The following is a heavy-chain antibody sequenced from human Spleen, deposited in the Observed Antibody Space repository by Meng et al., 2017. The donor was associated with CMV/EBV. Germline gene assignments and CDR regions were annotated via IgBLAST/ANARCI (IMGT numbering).Heavy chain of an antibody. CDR3: AREYCSGGRCYEPLGGMDV. V-gene: IGHV3-23*01. Sequence: GGSLRLSCSASGFTFNTYAMNWVRQAPGKGLEWVTGISGSGGKTYYADSVKGRFTISRDSSKNTLYLHMSSLRAEDTAIYPCAREYCSGGRCYEPLGGMDVWGQGTTVTVSS. D-gene: IGHD2-15*01. J-gene: IGHJ6*02. CDR2: ISGSGGKT. CDR1: GFTFNTYA.